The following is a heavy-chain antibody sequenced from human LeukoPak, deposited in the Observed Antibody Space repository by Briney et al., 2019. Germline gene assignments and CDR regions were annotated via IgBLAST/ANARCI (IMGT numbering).Heavy chain of an antibody. J-gene: IGHJ4*02. V-gene: IGHV1-18*04. CDR2: ISAYNGNT. D-gene: IGHD3-3*01. Sequence: GASVTVSCKASGYTFIFSYIHWVRQAPGQGLEWMGWISAYNGNTNYAQKLQGRVTMTTDTSTSTAYMELRSLRSDDTAVYYCARVDDFWSGYLIDYWGQGTLVTVSS. CDR1: GYTFIFSY. CDR3: ARVDDFWSGYLIDY.